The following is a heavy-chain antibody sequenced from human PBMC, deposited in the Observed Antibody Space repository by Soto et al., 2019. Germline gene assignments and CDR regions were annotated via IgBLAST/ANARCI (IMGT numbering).Heavy chain of an antibody. V-gene: IGHV1-8*01. J-gene: IGHJ4*02. D-gene: IGHD6-19*01. CDR3: ARGREIQGIAVAGTGY. Sequence: ASVKVSCKASGYTFTSYDINWVRQATGQGLEWMGWMNTNSGNTGYAQKFQGRVTMTRNTSISTAYMELSSLRSEDTAVYYCARGREIQGIAVAGTGYWGQGTLVTVSS. CDR2: MNTNSGNT. CDR1: GYTFTSYD.